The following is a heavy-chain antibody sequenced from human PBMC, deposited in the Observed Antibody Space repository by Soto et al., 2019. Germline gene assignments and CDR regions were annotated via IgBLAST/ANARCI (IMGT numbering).Heavy chain of an antibody. J-gene: IGHJ4*02. CDR2: IYYSGST. CDR3: ATGRGGVERQGRAWFDY. V-gene: IGHV4-39*01. Sequence: QLQLQESGPGLVKPSETLSITCTVSGVSISSNTYYWGWIRQPPGKGLEWIGSIYYSGSTYYNPSLKSRVTISADTSKNQFSLKLSSVAAADTAVYYCATGRGGVERQGRAWFDYWGQGALVTVSS. D-gene: IGHD1-1*01. CDR1: GVSISSNTYY.